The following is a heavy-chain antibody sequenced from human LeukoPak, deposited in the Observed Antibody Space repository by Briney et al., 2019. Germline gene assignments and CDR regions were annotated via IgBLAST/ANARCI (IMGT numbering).Heavy chain of an antibody. CDR1: VSSISSGYY. D-gene: IGHD3-10*01. J-gene: IGHJ6*03. Sequence: PSETLSLTCAVSVSSISSGYYWGWIRQTPGKGLEWIGSIYHSGSTYYNPSLKSRVTISVDTSKSQFSLKLSSVTAADTAVYYCATCGSLNYTDVWGKGTTVTVSS. V-gene: IGHV4-38-2*01. CDR3: ATCGSLNYTDV. CDR2: IYHSGST.